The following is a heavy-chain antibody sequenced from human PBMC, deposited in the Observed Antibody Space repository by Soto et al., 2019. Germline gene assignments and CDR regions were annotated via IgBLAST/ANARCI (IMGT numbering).Heavy chain of an antibody. J-gene: IGHJ3*02. CDR2: IIPIFGTA. D-gene: IGHD2-15*01. CDR1: GGTFSSYA. V-gene: IGHV1-69*13. Sequence: ASVKVSCKASGGTFSSYAISWVRQAPGQGLEWMGGIIPIFGTANYAQKFQGRVTITADESTSTAYMELSSLRSEDTAVYYCASPGGYCSGGSCVDAFDTWGQGTMVTVSS. CDR3: ASPGGYCSGGSCVDAFDT.